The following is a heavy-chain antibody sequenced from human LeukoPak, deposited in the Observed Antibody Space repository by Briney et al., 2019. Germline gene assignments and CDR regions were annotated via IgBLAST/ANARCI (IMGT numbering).Heavy chain of an antibody. Sequence: SETLSLTCTVSGGSISGYYWTWIRQPPGKGLEWIGYMSDSVNTNYNPSLRSRVTISVDTSKNQFSLKLSSVTAADTAMYYCARAWATDYFDYWGQGTLVTVSS. CDR2: MSDSVNT. CDR3: ARAWATDYFDY. J-gene: IGHJ4*02. V-gene: IGHV4-59*01. CDR1: GGSISGYY.